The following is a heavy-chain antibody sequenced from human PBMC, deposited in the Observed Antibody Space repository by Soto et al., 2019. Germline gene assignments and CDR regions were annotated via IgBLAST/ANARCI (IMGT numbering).Heavy chain of an antibody. CDR1: GFSVSASY. V-gene: IGHV3-53*01. Sequence: EVQLAESGGGLIQSGGSLRLSCAVSGFSVSASYINWVRQAPGKGLEWVSVMYRDGRTYYADSVKGRFTLSRDNSKNSVSLQMNSLRAEDTAVYYCATDPHDYGVYGGLDLWGQGTLVTVSS. D-gene: IGHD4-17*01. J-gene: IGHJ5*02. CDR3: ATDPHDYGVYGGLDL. CDR2: MYRDGRT.